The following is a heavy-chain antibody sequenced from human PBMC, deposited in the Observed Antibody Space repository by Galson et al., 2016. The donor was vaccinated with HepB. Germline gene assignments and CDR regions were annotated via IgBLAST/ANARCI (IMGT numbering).Heavy chain of an antibody. CDR1: GFTFGDYA. V-gene: IGHV3-49*03. J-gene: IGHJ3*01. Sequence: SLRLSCAGSGFTFGDYAMNWFRQAPGKGLEWVAFIRSKTYGGTTKYAASVKGRFTISRHDSNSIAYLQMNSLKTEDTAVYYCTRSDYYDSSGPPGYWGRGTMVTVSS. D-gene: IGHD3-22*01. CDR2: IRSKTYGGTT. CDR3: TRSDYYDSSGPPGY.